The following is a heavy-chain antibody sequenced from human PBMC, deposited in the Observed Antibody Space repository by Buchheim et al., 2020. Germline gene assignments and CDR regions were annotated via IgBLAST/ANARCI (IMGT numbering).Heavy chain of an antibody. CDR3: TRADPAADTVFDY. Sequence: QVQLQESGPGLVKPSETLSLTCTVSGGSISTYYWSWIRQPPGKGLEWIGYIYYSGSTNYNPSLKSRVTISVKTSKNQFSLKLSSVTAADTAMYYCTRADPAADTVFDYWGQGTL. CDR2: IYYSGST. D-gene: IGHD6-13*01. CDR1: GGSISTYY. V-gene: IGHV4-59*01. J-gene: IGHJ4*02.